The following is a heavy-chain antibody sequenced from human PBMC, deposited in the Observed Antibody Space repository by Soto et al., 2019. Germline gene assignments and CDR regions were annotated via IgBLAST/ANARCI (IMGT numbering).Heavy chain of an antibody. CDR2: ISYEGSNK. CDR3: AQTSGYCSGNNCYWGTFDI. D-gene: IGHD2-15*01. J-gene: IGHJ3*02. V-gene: IGHV3-30*18. CDR1: GFTFSSYG. Sequence: QVKLVESGGVVVQPGRSLRLSSAASGFTFSSYGMHWVRQAPGKGMEWVAVISYEGSNKYYAESVKGRFTISRDNSKNTLSLQMSRLRAEDTAVYYWAQTSGYCSGNNCYWGTFDIWGQGTLVTVSS.